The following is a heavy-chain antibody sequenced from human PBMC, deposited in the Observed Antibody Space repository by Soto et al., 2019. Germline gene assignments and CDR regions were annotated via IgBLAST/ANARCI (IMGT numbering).Heavy chain of an antibody. CDR1: GDSIRGGGHY. V-gene: IGHV4-31*03. CDR3: ARDTCLAPTVWGY. J-gene: IGHJ4*03. Sequence: QVQLQESGPGLVKPSQTLPLTCSVSGDSIRGGGHYWNLIRQFPGKGLEWIGYVYPSGSTHYNPSLWGRLTISRDTSKNQVSLRLISVPAADRALYYCARDTCLAPTVWGYRGPGTQVTVSS. CDR2: VYPSGST. D-gene: IGHD7-27*01.